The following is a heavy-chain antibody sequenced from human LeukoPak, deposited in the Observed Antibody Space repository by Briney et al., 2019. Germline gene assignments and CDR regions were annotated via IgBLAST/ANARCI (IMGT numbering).Heavy chain of an antibody. D-gene: IGHD2/OR15-2a*01. CDR3: ARDRDFTNSWAFDN. J-gene: IGHJ4*02. Sequence: PSETLSLTCAVSGGSITSTNYWGWIRQPAGKGLEWIGRIYTSGSTNYNPSLKSRVTMSVDTSKNQFSLNLNSVTAADTAIYYCARDRDFTNSWAFDNWGQGTLVTVSS. V-gene: IGHV4-4*07. CDR1: GGSITSTNY. CDR2: IYTSGST.